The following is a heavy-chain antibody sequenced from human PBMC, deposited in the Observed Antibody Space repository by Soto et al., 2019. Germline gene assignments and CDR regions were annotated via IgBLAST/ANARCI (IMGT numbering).Heavy chain of an antibody. D-gene: IGHD6-13*01. CDR1: GGSFSGYY. J-gene: IGHJ4*02. Sequence: SETLSLTCAVYGGSFSGYYWSWVRQPPGKGLEWIGEINHSGSTNYNPSLKSRVTISVDTSKNQFSLKLSSVTAADTAVYYCARRFSAAGPYFDYWGQGTLVTVSS. V-gene: IGHV4-34*01. CDR2: INHSGST. CDR3: ARRFSAAGPYFDY.